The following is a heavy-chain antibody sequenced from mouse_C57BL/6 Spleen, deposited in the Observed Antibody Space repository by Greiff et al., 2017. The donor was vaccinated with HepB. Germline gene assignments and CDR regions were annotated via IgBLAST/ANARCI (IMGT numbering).Heavy chain of an antibody. J-gene: IGHJ2*01. V-gene: IGHV5-17*01. Sequence: VHVKQSGGGLVKPGGSLKLSCAASGFTFSDYGMHWVRQAPEKGLEWVAYISSGSSTIYYADTVKGRFTISRDNAKNTLFLQMTSLRSEDTAMYYCARNHYFDYWGQGATLTVSS. CDR2: ISSGSSTI. CDR1: GFTFSDYG. CDR3: ARNHYFDY.